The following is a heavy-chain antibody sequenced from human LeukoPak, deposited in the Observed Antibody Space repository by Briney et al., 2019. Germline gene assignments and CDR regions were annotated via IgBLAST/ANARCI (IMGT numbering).Heavy chain of an antibody. D-gene: IGHD6-13*01. CDR2: IYSGGST. CDR1: GFTVSSNY. CDR3: AIRGIAAAGKGEYFDY. J-gene: IGHJ4*02. V-gene: IGHV3-53*01. Sequence: GGSLRLSCAASGFTVSSNYMSWVRQAPGKGLEWVSVIYSGGSTYYADSVKGRFTISRDNPKNTLYLQMNSLRAEDTAVYYCAIRGIAAAGKGEYFDYWGQGTLVTVSS.